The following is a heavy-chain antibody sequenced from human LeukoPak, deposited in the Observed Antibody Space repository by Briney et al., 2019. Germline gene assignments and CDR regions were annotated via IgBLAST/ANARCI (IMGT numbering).Heavy chain of an antibody. Sequence: GSLRLSFAASGFTFSSYAIQWVRQAPGQGLEWVAVISYDGSNKYYADSVKGRFTISRDNAKNSLYLQMNSLRAEDTAVCYCARVGDYGGNEAFDIWGQGTMVTVSS. V-gene: IGHV3-30-3*01. CDR1: GFTFSSYA. J-gene: IGHJ3*02. CDR2: ISYDGSNK. CDR3: ARVGDYGGNEAFDI. D-gene: IGHD4-23*01.